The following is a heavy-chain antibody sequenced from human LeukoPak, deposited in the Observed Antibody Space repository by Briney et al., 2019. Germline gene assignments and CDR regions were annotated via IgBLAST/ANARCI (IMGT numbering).Heavy chain of an antibody. CDR2: IYYSGST. V-gene: IGHV4-59*01. J-gene: IGHJ4*02. Sequence: PSETLSLTCSVSGGYLSRYYWRWIRQPPGRGLEWIGYIYYSGSTNYNPSLKSRVTISIDTSKNQFSLKLISVTAADTAVYYCASVNNSNSEFFDYWGQGTLVTVFS. D-gene: IGHD1-1*01. CDR3: ASVNNSNSEFFDY. CDR1: GGYLSRYY.